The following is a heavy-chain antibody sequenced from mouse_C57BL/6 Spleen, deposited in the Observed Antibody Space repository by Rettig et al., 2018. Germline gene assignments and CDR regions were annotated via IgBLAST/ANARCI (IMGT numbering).Heavy chain of an antibody. CDR3: AKLYYDYDEGFAY. Sequence: KFKGKATLTADKSSSTAYMQLSSLTSEDSAVYFCAKLYYDYDEGFAYWGQGTLVTVSA. D-gene: IGHD2-4*01. J-gene: IGHJ3*01. V-gene: IGHV1-82*01.